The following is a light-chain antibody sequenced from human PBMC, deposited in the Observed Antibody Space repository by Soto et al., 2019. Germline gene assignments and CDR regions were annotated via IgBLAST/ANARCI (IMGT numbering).Light chain of an antibody. CDR2: AAS. CDR1: QGISSY. CDR3: QQLHTYPAT. J-gene: IGKJ5*01. Sequence: DIQLTQSPSFLSASVGDRVTITCRASQGISSYLAWYQQKPGKAPNLLIYAASTLQSGVPSRFSGSGSGTEFTLTISSLQPEDCASYYCQQLHTYPATFGQGTRLEIK. V-gene: IGKV1-9*01.